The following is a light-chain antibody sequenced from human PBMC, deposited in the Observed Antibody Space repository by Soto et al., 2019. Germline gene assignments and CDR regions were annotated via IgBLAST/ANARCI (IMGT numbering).Light chain of an antibody. Sequence: DIQMTQSPSSLSASVGARVTIACRASQSVGDSLNWYQQKSGRAPSLLIYGASTLHSGVPARFSGRGSGTDFTLTISSLQPEDRATYYCQQTYTSPRTFGQGTRVEIK. V-gene: IGKV1-39*01. CDR3: QQTYTSPRT. CDR2: GAS. J-gene: IGKJ1*01. CDR1: QSVGDS.